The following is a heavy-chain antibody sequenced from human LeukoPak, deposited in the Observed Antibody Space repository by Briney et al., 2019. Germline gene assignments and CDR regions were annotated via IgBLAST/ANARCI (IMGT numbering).Heavy chain of an antibody. CDR1: GFTFSSYG. Sequence: PGGSLRLSCAASGFTFSSYGMHWVRQAPGKGLEWVAVRWYDGSNKYYADSVKGRFTISRDNSKNTLYLQMTRLRAEDTAVYYCAKDRAAAGSAIWFDPWGQGTLVTVSS. D-gene: IGHD6-13*01. CDR2: RWYDGSNK. CDR3: AKDRAAAGSAIWFDP. V-gene: IGHV3-33*06. J-gene: IGHJ5*02.